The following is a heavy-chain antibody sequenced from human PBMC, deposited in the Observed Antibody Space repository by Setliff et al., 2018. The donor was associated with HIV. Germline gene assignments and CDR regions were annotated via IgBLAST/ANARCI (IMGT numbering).Heavy chain of an antibody. D-gene: IGHD3-22*01. V-gene: IGHV1-69*13. CDR1: GGTLNRYA. Sequence: VASVKVSCKASGGTLNRYAISWVRQAPGQGLEWMGGVIPIFGTANYAQKFQGRVTITADESTSTAYMELSSLRSEDTAVYYCARDSSGVLSLRYMDVWGKGTTVTVSS. CDR2: VIPIFGTA. J-gene: IGHJ6*03. CDR3: ARDSSGVLSLRYMDV.